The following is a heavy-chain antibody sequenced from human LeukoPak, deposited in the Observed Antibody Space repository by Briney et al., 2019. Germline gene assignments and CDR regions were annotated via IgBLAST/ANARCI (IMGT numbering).Heavy chain of an antibody. Sequence: GGSLRLSCAASGFTFSSYGMHWVRQAPGKGLEWVAVTSYDGSNKYYADSVKGRFTISRDNSKNTLYLQMNSLRAEDTAVYYCAKHGSSERGYNWFDPWGQGTLVTVSS. J-gene: IGHJ5*02. V-gene: IGHV3-30*18. D-gene: IGHD6-13*01. CDR3: AKHGSSERGYNWFDP. CDR1: GFTFSSYG. CDR2: TSYDGSNK.